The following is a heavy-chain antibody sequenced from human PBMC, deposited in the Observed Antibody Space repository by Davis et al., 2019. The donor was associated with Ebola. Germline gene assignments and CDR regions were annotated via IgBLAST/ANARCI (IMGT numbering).Heavy chain of an antibody. J-gene: IGHJ2*01. Sequence: GESLKISCAASGFTFSSYWMHWVRQAPGKGLVWVSRISSDGSSTSYADSVKGRFTISRDNAKNSLYLQMNSLRAEDTAVYYCARDLPGGDWYFDLWGRGTLVTVSS. CDR2: ISSDGSST. V-gene: IGHV3-74*01. D-gene: IGHD1-14*01. CDR3: ARDLPGGDWYFDL. CDR1: GFTFSSYW.